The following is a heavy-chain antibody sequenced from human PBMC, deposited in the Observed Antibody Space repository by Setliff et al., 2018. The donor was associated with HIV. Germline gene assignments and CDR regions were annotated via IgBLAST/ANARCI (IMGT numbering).Heavy chain of an antibody. CDR2: INHSGST. CDR1: GGSFSGYY. V-gene: IGHV4-34*01. Sequence: PSETLSLTCAVYGGSFSGYYWSGIRQPPGKGLEWIGEINHSGSTNYNPSLKSRVTISVDTSKNQFSLKLSSVTAADTAVYHCARGDTYYHMDVWGKGTTVTVSS. J-gene: IGHJ6*03. D-gene: IGHD3-10*01. CDR3: ARGDTYYHMDV.